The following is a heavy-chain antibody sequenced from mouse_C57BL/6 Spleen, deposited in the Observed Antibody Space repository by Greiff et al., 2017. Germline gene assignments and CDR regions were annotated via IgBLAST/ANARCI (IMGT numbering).Heavy chain of an antibody. D-gene: IGHD3-1*01. J-gene: IGHJ4*01. CDR2: IDPSDSYT. Sequence: QVQLQQPGAELVKPGASVKLSCKASGYTFTSYWMQWVKQRPGQGLEWIGEIDPSDSYTNYNQKFKGKATLTVETSSSTAYMQLSSLTSEASAVYYCARRSGYYAMDYWGQGTSVTVSS. V-gene: IGHV1-50*01. CDR1: GYTFTSYW. CDR3: ARRSGYYAMDY.